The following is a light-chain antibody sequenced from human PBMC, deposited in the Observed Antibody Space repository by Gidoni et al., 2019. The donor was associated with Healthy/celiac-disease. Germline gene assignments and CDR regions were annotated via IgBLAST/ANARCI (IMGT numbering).Light chain of an antibody. Sequence: EIVMTQSPATLSVSPGARATLSCRACQSVSSTLAWYQQKPGQAPRLLNYGASTRATGIPARFSGSGSGTEFTLTISSLQSEGFAVYYCQQYNNWPGYTFGQGTKLEIK. J-gene: IGKJ2*01. CDR3: QQYNNWPGYT. CDR1: QSVSST. V-gene: IGKV3-15*01. CDR2: GAS.